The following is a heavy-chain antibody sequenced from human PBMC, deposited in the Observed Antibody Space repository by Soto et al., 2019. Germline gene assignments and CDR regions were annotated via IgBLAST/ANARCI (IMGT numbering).Heavy chain of an antibody. CDR2: ISGSGSRT. CDR3: AKGPYDFWSASEWFDP. Sequence: GSLRLFWAASGLTCSSYAISWVRQAPGKGLEWVSTISGSGSRTYYADSVKGRFTMSRDNSKHTLYLQMNNLRAEDTAVYYCAKGPYDFWSASEWFDPWGQGTLVTVSS. CDR1: GLTCSSYA. D-gene: IGHD3-3*01. J-gene: IGHJ5*02. V-gene: IGHV3-23*01.